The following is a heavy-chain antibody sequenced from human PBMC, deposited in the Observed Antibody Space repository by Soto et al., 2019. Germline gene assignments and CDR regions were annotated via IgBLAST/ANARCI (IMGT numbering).Heavy chain of an antibody. CDR1: GFSFSNYE. D-gene: IGHD6-13*01. V-gene: IGHV3-48*03. CDR2: ISSGGSTV. CDR3: ARDRSAGGY. J-gene: IGHJ4*02. Sequence: AGGSLRLSCAASGFSFSNYEMNWVRQAPGKGLEWVAYISSGGSTVHYADSVRGRFTVSRDNARNSLYLQMNTLRVEDTALYYCARDRSAGGYWGQGTLVTVSS.